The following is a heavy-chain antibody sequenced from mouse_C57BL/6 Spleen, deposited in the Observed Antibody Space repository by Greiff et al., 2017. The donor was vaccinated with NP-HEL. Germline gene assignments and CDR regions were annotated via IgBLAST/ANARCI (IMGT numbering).Heavy chain of an antibody. Sequence: VQLKESGGGLVKPGGSLKLSCAASGFTFSSYAMSWVRQTPEKRLEWVATISDGGSYTYYPDNVKGRFTISRDNAKNNLYLQMSHLKSEDTTMYYCAREGANFYFDYLGQGTTLTVSS. J-gene: IGHJ2*01. V-gene: IGHV5-4*01. CDR2: ISDGGSYT. CDR1: GFTFSSYA. CDR3: AREGANFYFDY. D-gene: IGHD3-1*01.